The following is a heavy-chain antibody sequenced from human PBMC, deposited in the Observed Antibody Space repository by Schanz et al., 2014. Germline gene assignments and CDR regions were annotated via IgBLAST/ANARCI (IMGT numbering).Heavy chain of an antibody. CDR2: ISYSGST. J-gene: IGHJ4*02. CDR1: GASISSGGYY. D-gene: IGHD1-26*01. Sequence: QVQLQESGPGLVKPSQTLSLTCTVSGASISSGGYYWDWIRQFPGKGLEWIGYISYSGSTSFNPSLKSRLTMSVDTSKNQFSLRLSSVTAADTAVYYCARHGGIPYYPMDVWGQGTLXTVSS. V-gene: IGHV4-31*03. CDR3: ARHGGIPYYPMDV.